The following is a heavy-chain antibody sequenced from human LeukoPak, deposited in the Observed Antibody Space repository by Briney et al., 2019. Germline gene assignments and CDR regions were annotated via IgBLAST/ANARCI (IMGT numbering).Heavy chain of an antibody. CDR1: GGSISSYY. J-gene: IGHJ3*02. CDR2: IYYSGST. CDR3: ARLRYCSSTSCYFAFDI. Sequence: PSETLSLTCTVSGGSISSYYWSWIRQPPGKGLEWIGYIYYSGSTNYNPSLKSRVTISVDTSKNQFSLKLSSVTAADTAVYYCARLRYCSSTSCYFAFDIWGQGTMVTISS. D-gene: IGHD2-2*01. V-gene: IGHV4-59*08.